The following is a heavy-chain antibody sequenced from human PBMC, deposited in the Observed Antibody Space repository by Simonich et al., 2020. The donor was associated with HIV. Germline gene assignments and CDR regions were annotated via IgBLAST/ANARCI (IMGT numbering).Heavy chain of an antibody. CDR1: GGSFSGYY. CDR3: ARRHPTAVTTPYFDY. V-gene: IGHV4-34*01. J-gene: IGHJ4*02. CDR2: INHSGST. Sequence: QVQLQQLGAGLLKPSETLSLTYAVYGGSFSGYYWSWIRQPPGKGLEWIGEINHSGSTNDNPSLKSRVTISVDTSKNQFSLKLSSVTAADTAVYYCARRHPTAVTTPYFDYWGQGTLVTVSS. D-gene: IGHD4-17*01.